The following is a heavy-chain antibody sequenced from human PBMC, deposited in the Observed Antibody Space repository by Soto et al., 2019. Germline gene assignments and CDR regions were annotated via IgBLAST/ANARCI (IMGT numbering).Heavy chain of an antibody. Sequence: EVQLVDSGGDLVQPGGSLRLSCAASGFTFSDHWMSWVRQTPGKGLEWVANINQDGSEQYYVDSVRGRFTISRDNAKNSLYLQMNSLRAEDTAIYYCARRPWKNWNGYFDYWGQGTLVTVSS. CDR1: GFTFSDHW. V-gene: IGHV3-7*04. J-gene: IGHJ4*02. CDR3: ARRPWKNWNGYFDY. D-gene: IGHD1-1*01. CDR2: INQDGSEQ.